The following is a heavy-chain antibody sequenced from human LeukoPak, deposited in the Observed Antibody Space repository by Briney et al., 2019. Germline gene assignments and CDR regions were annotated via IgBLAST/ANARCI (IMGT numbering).Heavy chain of an antibody. J-gene: IGHJ3*02. CDR3: ASYLLHDAFDI. D-gene: IGHD3-16*02. CDR1: GYTFTSYD. Sequence: ASVKISCKASGYTFTSYDINWVRQATGQGLEWMGWMNPNSGNTGYAQKFQGRVTITRNTSMSTAYMELSSLRSEDTAVYYCASYLLHDAFDIWGQGTMVTVSS. V-gene: IGHV1-8*03. CDR2: MNPNSGNT.